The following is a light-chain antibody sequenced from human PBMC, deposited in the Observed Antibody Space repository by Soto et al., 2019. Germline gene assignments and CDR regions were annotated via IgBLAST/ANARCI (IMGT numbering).Light chain of an antibody. J-gene: IGLJ1*01. CDR3: CSYTSSSTYV. CDR2: DVS. V-gene: IGLV2-14*01. CDR1: SSDVGGYNY. Sequence: QSALTQPASVSGSPGQSITISCTGTSSDVGGYNYVSWYQQHPGIAPKLMIYDVSNRPSGISNRFSGSKSGNTASLTISGLQAEDEADYHCCSYTSSSTYVFGTGTKLTVL.